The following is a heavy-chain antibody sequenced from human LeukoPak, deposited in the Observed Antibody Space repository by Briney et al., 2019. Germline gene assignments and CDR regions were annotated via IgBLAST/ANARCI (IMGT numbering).Heavy chain of an antibody. D-gene: IGHD1-1*01. Sequence: ASVKVSCQAFGYTFGTSSISWVRQAPGQRLEWMGGISPANGNTHYEQGVQGRVTMTTDTSRSTAYMELRNLRSDDTAMYYCTRVRDSNNWWGAFDIWGQGTMVTVSS. V-gene: IGHV1-18*01. CDR2: ISPANGNT. J-gene: IGHJ3*02. CDR3: TRVRDSNNWWGAFDI. CDR1: GYTFGTSS.